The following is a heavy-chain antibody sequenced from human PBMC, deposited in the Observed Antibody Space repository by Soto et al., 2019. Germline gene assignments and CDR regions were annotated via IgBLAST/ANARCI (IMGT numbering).Heavy chain of an antibody. Sequence: QVHLQESGPGLVKPSETLSLTCAVSGVSIHNSHSFWGWIRQPPGKGLEFIANVYYSGGAHYNPSFKSRVTFSVDTATNQASLRMSSVTAADTAVYFCGRVVEGATRHTDFDSWGQGTLVTVSS. V-gene: IGHV4-39*01. CDR1: GVSIHNSHSF. CDR2: VYYSGGA. J-gene: IGHJ5*01. CDR3: GRVVEGATRHTDFDS. D-gene: IGHD2-21*01.